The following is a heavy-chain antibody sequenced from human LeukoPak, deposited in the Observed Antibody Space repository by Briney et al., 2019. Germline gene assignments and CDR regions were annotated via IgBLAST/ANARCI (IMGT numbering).Heavy chain of an antibody. V-gene: IGHV3-9*01. CDR1: GFTFDDYA. Sequence: HAGGSLRLSCAASGFTFDDYAMHWVRQAPGKGLEWVSGISWNSGSIGYADSVKGRFTISRDNAKNSLYLQMNSLRAEDTALYYCAKDIRGSYRGGFDYWGQGTLVTVSS. J-gene: IGHJ4*02. CDR2: ISWNSGSI. CDR3: AKDIRGSYRGGFDY. D-gene: IGHD1-26*01.